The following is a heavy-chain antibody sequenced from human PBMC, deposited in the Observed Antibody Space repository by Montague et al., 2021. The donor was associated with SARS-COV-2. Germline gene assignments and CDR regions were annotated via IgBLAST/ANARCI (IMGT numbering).Heavy chain of an antibody. CDR3: ARARITMIVVVNAFDI. D-gene: IGHD3-22*01. Sequence: TLSLTCTVSGGSISSGGYYWSWIRQHPGKGLGWIGYIYCSGSTYYNPSLKSRVTISVDTSKNQFSLKLSSVTAADTAVYYCARARITMIVVVNAFDIWGQGTMVTVSS. V-gene: IGHV4-31*03. J-gene: IGHJ3*02. CDR1: GGSISSGGYY. CDR2: IYCSGST.